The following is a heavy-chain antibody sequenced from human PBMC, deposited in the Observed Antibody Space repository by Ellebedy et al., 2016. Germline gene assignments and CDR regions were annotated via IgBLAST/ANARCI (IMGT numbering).Heavy chain of an antibody. J-gene: IGHJ2*01. CDR2: IWSSGSRQ. CDR3: TRDADTSTYYWYFDL. V-gene: IGHV3-33*01. Sequence: GESLKISCAASGFIVSNYGIHWVRQAPGKGLEWVADIWSSGSRQYYADSVKGRFTISRDNSKNTVYLQMNSLRAEDSAVYHCTRDADTSTYYWYFDLWGRGTLVTVSS. D-gene: IGHD3-22*01. CDR1: GFIVSNYG.